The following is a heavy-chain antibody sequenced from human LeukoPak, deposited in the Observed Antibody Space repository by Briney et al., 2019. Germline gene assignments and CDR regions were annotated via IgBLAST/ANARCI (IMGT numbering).Heavy chain of an antibody. Sequence: GGSLRLSCAASGFTFSSYAMSWVRQAPGKGLEWVSAISGSGGSTYYADSVKGRFTISRDNSKNTLYLHMNSLRAEDTAVYYCAKDREAYCGGDCYYYYYMDVWGKGTTVTVSS. CDR1: GFTFSSYA. CDR3: AKDREAYCGGDCYYYYYMDV. V-gene: IGHV3-23*01. J-gene: IGHJ6*03. D-gene: IGHD2-21*02. CDR2: ISGSGGST.